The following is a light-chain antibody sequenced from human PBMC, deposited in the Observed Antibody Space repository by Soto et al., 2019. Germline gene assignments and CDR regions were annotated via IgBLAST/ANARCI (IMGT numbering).Light chain of an antibody. V-gene: IGKV3-15*01. J-gene: IGKJ5*01. CDR2: GAS. CDR1: QSVSSN. CDR3: HQRNK. Sequence: EVVMTQSPDTLSVSPGERATLSCRASQSVSSNLAWYQQKLGQAPRLLIYGASTRATDIPPRFSGSGSGTDFTLTISSLEPEDFGVYFCHQRNKFGQGTRLEIK.